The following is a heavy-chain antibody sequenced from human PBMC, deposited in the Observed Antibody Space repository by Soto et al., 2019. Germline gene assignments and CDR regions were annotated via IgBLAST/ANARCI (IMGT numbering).Heavy chain of an antibody. J-gene: IGHJ4*02. V-gene: IGHV1-18*01. CDR1: GYTFTRYG. D-gene: IGHD4-17*01. CDR2: ISDYNGNT. Sequence: QVQLLQSGAEVKKPGASVKVSCKASGYTFTRYGSSWGRQAPGQGLEWMGWISDYNGNTNYAEKLQGSVTMTTDTSTSTANIELRSLRSDDTAVYYCARDNDYESDYWGQGTLVTVSS. CDR3: ARDNDYESDY.